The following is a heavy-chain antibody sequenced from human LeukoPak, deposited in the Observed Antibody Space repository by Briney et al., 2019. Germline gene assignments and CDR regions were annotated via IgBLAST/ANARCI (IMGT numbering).Heavy chain of an antibody. Sequence: GGSPRLSCAASGFTFSSYSMNWVRQAPGKGLEWVSYISSSSSTIYYADSVKGRFTISRDNAKNSLYLQMNSLRAEDTAVYYCATSNHIAAAGTWGQGTLVTVSS. CDR2: ISSSSSTI. CDR3: ATSNHIAAAGT. D-gene: IGHD6-13*01. J-gene: IGHJ4*02. V-gene: IGHV3-48*01. CDR1: GFTFSSYS.